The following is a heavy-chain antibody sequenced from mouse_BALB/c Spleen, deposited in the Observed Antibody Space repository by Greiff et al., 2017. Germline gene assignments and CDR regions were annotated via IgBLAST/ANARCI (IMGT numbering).Heavy chain of an antibody. CDR1: GFTFSSYA. J-gene: IGHJ3*01. Sequence: EVKVVESGGGLVKPGGSLKLSCAASGFTFSSYAMSWVRQSPEKRLEWVAEISSGGSYTYYPDTVTGRFTISRDNAKNTLYLEMSSLRSEDTAMYYCARATVATTVVINSWFAYWGQGTLVTVSA. V-gene: IGHV5-9-4*01. CDR2: ISSGGSYT. CDR3: ARATVATTVVINSWFAY. D-gene: IGHD1-1*01.